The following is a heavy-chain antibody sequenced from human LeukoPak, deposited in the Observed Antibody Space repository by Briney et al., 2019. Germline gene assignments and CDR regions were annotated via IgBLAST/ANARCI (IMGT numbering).Heavy chain of an antibody. CDR2: ISGDGSSA. Sequence: GGSLRLSCAASGFTFTDYWMHWIRQAPGGGLVWLSRISGDGSSAYCADPVKGRFTFSRDNAKNTLYLQMNSLKPGDTAVYYCARPHTGFDSWGQGTLVTVSA. J-gene: IGHJ4*02. V-gene: IGHV3-74*01. CDR1: GFTFTDYW. CDR3: ARPHTGFDS.